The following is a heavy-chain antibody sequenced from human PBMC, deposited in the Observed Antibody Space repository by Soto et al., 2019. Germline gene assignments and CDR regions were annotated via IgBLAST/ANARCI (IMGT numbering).Heavy chain of an antibody. D-gene: IGHD6-6*01. J-gene: IGHJ4*02. CDR2: INPSGGST. CDR3: ARGLNWAARFPPQFDY. CDR1: GYTFTSYY. Sequence: QVQLVQSGAEVKKPGASVKVSCKASGYTFTSYYMHWVRQAPGQGLEWMGIINPSGGSTSYAQKFQGRVTMTRDTSTSTVYMELSSLRSEDTAVYYCARGLNWAARFPPQFDYWGQGTLVTVSS. V-gene: IGHV1-46*03.